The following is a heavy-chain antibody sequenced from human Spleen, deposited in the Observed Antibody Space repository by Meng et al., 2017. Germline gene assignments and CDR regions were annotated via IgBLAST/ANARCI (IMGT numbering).Heavy chain of an antibody. CDR3: ARGYSTFDY. D-gene: IGHD5-18*01. V-gene: IGHV4-34*01. J-gene: IGHJ4*02. CDR1: GGSFSGYY. CDR2: INHSGST. Sequence: GSLRLSCAVYGGSFSGYYWSWIRQPPGKGLEWIGEINHSGSTNYNPSLKSRVTISVDTSKNQFSLKLSSVTAADTAVYYCARGYSTFDYWGLGTLVTVSS.